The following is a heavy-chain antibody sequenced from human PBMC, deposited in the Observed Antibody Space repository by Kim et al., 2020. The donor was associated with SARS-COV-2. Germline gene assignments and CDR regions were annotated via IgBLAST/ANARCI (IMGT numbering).Heavy chain of an antibody. Sequence: SETLSLTCTVSGGSVSSGSYYWSWIRQPPGKGLEWIGYIHYSGSTNYNPSLKSRVTISVDTSKNQFSLKLSSVTAADTAVYYCAARGYSYGDDAFDIWGHETMVTVSS. CDR3: AARGYSYGDDAFDI. D-gene: IGHD5-18*01. V-gene: IGHV4-61*01. CDR2: IHYSGST. J-gene: IGHJ3*02. CDR1: GGSVSSGSYY.